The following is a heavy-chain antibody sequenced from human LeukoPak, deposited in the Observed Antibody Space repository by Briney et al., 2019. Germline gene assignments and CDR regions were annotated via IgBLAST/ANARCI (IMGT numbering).Heavy chain of an antibody. CDR1: GFSSSSSS. CDR3: ARANVDTAINYYMNV. CDR2: ISSSSSYI. J-gene: IGHJ6*03. V-gene: IGHV3-21*01. Sequence: GGSPRLSCAAPGFSSSSSSMYRVCHALRKGLEWVSSISSSSSYIYYAVSVEGRFTISMDNAKNSLYLQMNSLRAEDTAVYYGARANVDTAINYYMNVWGKGTAITIS. D-gene: IGHD5-18*01.